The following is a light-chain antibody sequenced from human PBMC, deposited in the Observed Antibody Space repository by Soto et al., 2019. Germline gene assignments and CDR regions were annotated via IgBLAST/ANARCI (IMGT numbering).Light chain of an antibody. CDR1: QTLDRW. Sequence: GARITITCRASQTLDRWLVWYQQKPGKAPQVLISKASTLESGVPSRFSGSGSGTEFTLTISSLQPDDLATYYCQQYDGYQLTLGGGTKVEMK. J-gene: IGKJ4*01. CDR2: KAS. CDR3: QQYDGYQLT. V-gene: IGKV1-5*03.